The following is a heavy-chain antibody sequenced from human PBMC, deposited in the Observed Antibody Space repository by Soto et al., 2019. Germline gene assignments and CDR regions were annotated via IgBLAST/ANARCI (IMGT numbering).Heavy chain of an antibody. D-gene: IGHD3-22*01. J-gene: IGHJ6*02. CDR2: IYYGGST. CDR1: GDSISTDY. CDR3: AGSGYYHNSGMDV. Sequence: PSETLSLTCTVSGDSISTDYWSWIRQSPGKGLEWIGFIYYGGSTNYNPSLKSRVTISVDTPKNQFSLKLSSVTAADTAVYYCAGSGYYHNSGMDVWGQGTTVTVSS. V-gene: IGHV4-59*12.